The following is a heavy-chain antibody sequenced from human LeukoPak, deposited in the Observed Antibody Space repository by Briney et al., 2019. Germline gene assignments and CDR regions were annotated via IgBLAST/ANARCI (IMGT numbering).Heavy chain of an antibody. CDR2: IYHSGST. J-gene: IGHJ4*02. CDR3: ARWTYCGGDCYSIDY. CDR1: GGSISSSNW. V-gene: IGHV4-4*02. D-gene: IGHD2-21*02. Sequence: NPSETLSLTCAVSGGSISSSNWWSWVRQPPGKGLEWIGEIYHSGSTNYNPSLKSRVTISVDKSKNQFSLKLSSVTAADTAVYYCARWTYCGGDCYSIDYWGQGTLVTVSS.